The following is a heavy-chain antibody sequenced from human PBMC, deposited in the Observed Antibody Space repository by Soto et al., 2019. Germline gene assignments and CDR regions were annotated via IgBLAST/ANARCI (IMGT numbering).Heavy chain of an antibody. CDR2: INSVGTST. CDR3: ARELAGNWFDP. J-gene: IGHJ5*02. Sequence: GGSLRLSCAASGFTFSSYWMHWVRQAPGKGLVWVSRINSVGTSTSYADSVKGRVTITRDTSASTAYMELSSLRSEDTAVYYCARELAGNWFDPWGQGTLVTVSS. V-gene: IGHV3-74*01. CDR1: GFTFSSYW.